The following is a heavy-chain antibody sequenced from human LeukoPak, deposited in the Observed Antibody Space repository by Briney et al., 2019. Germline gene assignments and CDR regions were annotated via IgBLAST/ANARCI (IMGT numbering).Heavy chain of an antibody. V-gene: IGHV4-59*01. CDR2: ISYDGKT. Sequence: KPSETLSLTCNVSGASINSYRWNWIRQPPGKGLEWIGYISYDGKTNYNPSLKSRVTISMDMSKNQFSLRLTSVTAADAAVYYCARDLGSVYFGRPDGSFDYWGQGTLVTVSS. CDR1: GASINSYR. J-gene: IGHJ4*02. CDR3: ARDLGSVYFGRPDGSFDY. D-gene: IGHD5/OR15-5a*01.